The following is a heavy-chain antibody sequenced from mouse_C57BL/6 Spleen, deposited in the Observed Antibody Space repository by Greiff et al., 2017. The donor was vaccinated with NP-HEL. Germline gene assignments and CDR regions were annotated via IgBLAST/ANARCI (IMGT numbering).Heavy chain of an antibody. CDR1: GFNIKNTY. Sequence: EVQLVESVAELVRPGASVKLSCKASGFNIKNTYMHWVKQRPEQGLEWIGRIDPANGNTKYAPKFPGPAPITADTSSNTAYRQRSSLTSEDTASDYCARCRSGDHYVDDWGQGTTLTVSS. V-gene: IGHV14-3*01. J-gene: IGHJ2*01. CDR2: IDPANGNT. D-gene: IGHD3-2*02. CDR3: ARCRSGDHYVDD.